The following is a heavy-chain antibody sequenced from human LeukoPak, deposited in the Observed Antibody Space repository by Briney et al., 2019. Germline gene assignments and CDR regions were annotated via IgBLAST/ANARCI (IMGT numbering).Heavy chain of an antibody. CDR3: AKDYYYDSSGSFDY. J-gene: IGHJ4*02. Sequence: GGSLRLSCAASGFTFSSYGMHWVRQAPGKGLEWVAFIRYDGSNKYYADSVKGRFTISRDNSKNTLYLQMNSLRAEDTAVYYCAKDYYYDSSGSFDYWAREPWSPSPQ. CDR1: GFTFSSYG. D-gene: IGHD3-22*01. CDR2: IRYDGSNK. V-gene: IGHV3-30*02.